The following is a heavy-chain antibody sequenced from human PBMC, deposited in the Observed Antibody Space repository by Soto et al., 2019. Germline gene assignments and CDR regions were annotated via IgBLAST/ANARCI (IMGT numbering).Heavy chain of an antibody. V-gene: IGHV4-39*01. J-gene: IGHJ2*01. CDR1: GGSISSSSYY. D-gene: IGHD2-21*02. CDR2: IYYSGST. CDR3: ASPPETVVTPDLLYFDL. Sequence: QLQLQESGPGLVKPSETLSLTCTVSGGSISSSSYYWGWIRQPPGKGLEWIGSIYYSGSTYYNPSLKSRVTISVDTSKNQSSLKLSSVTAADTAVYYCASPPETVVTPDLLYFDLWGRGTLVTVSS.